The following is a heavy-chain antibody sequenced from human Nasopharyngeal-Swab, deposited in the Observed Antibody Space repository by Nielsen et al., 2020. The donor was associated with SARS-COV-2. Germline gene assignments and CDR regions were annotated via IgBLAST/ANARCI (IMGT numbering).Heavy chain of an antibody. CDR3: ARAGYCSSTSCYGARYYFDY. D-gene: IGHD2-2*01. J-gene: IGHJ4*02. V-gene: IGHV1-18*01. CDR2: ISAYNGNT. Sequence: WVRQAPGQGLEWMGWISAYNGNTNYAQKLQGRVTMTTDTSTSTVYMELSSLRSEDTAVYYCARAGYCSSTSCYGARYYFDYWGQGTLVTVSS.